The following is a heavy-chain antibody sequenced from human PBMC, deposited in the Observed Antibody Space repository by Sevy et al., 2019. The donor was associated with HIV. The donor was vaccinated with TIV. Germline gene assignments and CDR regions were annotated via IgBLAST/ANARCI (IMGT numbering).Heavy chain of an antibody. V-gene: IGHV7-4-1*02. J-gene: IGHJ6*02. CDR1: GYTFTSYA. Sequence: ASVKVSCKASGYTFTSYAMNWVRQAPGQGLEWMGWINTNTGNPTYAQGFTGRFVFSLDTSVSTAYLQISSLKAEDTAVYYCARLGQMGVVYYYYYGMDVWGQGTTVTVSS. CDR3: ARLGQMGVVYYYYYGMDV. D-gene: IGHD3-16*01. CDR2: INTNTGNP.